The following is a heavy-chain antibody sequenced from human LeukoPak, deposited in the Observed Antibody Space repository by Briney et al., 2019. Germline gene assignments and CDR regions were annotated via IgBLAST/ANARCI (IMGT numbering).Heavy chain of an antibody. CDR2: INYSGST. J-gene: IGHJ5*02. Sequence: SETLSLTCSVSGGSIITTSYYWGWIRQPPGKGLEWIGSINYSGSTYYNPSLKSRVTISVDTSKNHFSLKLNSVTAADTAVFYRARDDGGSTGRFDPWGQGTLVTVSS. V-gene: IGHV4-39*07. CDR3: ARDDGGSTGRFDP. D-gene: IGHD1-26*01. CDR1: GGSIITTSYY.